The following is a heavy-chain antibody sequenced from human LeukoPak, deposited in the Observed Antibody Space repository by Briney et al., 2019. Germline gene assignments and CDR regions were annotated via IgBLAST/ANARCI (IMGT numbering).Heavy chain of an antibody. Sequence: GESLKISCKGSGYSFTSYWIGWVRQMPGKGLEWMGIIYPGDSDTRYSPSFQGQVTISADKSISTAYLQWSSLKASDTAMYYCARHVGDSGGSVCSSTSCYNDYWGQGTLVTVSS. CDR2: IYPGDSDT. D-gene: IGHD2-2*01. V-gene: IGHV5-51*01. CDR1: GYSFTSYW. J-gene: IGHJ4*02. CDR3: ARHVGDSGGSVCSSTSCYNDY.